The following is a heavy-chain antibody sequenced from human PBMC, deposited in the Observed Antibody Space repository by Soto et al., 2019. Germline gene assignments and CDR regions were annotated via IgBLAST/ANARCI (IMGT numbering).Heavy chain of an antibody. CDR2: INSDGSSR. CDR1: GFTFSTYW. J-gene: IGHJ4*02. Sequence: EVQLVESGGGLVQPGGSLRLSCAASGFTFSTYWMHWVRQAPGQGLVWVSRINSDGSSRTYAASVKGRFTISRDNAKNTLYLQLNSLRAEDTAVYYCARDDGYNTIGYWGQGTLVTVSS. D-gene: IGHD5-12*01. CDR3: ARDDGYNTIGY. V-gene: IGHV3-74*01.